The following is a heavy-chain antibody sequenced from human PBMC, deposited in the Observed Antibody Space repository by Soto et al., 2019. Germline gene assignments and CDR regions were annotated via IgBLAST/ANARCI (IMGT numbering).Heavy chain of an antibody. V-gene: IGHV4-34*01. CDR2: INHSGST. J-gene: IGHJ4*02. D-gene: IGHD5-12*01. CDR1: GGSFSGYY. CDR3: ARGGLGLVHSGYVRTYYFDY. Sequence: SETLSLTCAVYGGSFSGYYWSWIRQPPGKGLEWIGEINHSGSTNYNPSLKSRVTISVDTSKNQFSLKLSSVTAADTAVYYCARGGLGLVHSGYVRTYYFDYWGQGTLVTVSS.